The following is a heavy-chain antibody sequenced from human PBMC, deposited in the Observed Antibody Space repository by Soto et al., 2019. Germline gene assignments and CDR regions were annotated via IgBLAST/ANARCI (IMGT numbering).Heavy chain of an antibody. CDR1: GFTFSSYA. J-gene: IGHJ6*02. V-gene: IGHV3-23*01. CDR3: ANSKCGGGPRCVANYYYYGMDV. D-gene: IGHD2-21*01. Sequence: GGSLRLSCAASGFTFSSYAMSWVRQAPGKGLEWVSAISGSGGSTYYADSVKGRFTISRDNSKNTLYLQMNSLRAEDTAVYYCANSKCGGGPRCVANYYYYGMDVWGQGTTVTVSS. CDR2: ISGSGGST.